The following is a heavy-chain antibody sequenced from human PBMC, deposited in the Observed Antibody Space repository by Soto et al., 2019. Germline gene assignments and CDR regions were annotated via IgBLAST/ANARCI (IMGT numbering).Heavy chain of an antibody. D-gene: IGHD3-9*01. CDR1: GYTFTIYD. J-gene: IGHJ6*03. CDR3: ARPYYDILTGYYPPYMDV. V-gene: IGHV1-8*01. Sequence: VSVKVSCKASGYTFTIYDINWVRQATGQGLEWMGWMNPNSGNTGYAQKFQGRVTMTRNTSISTAYMELSSLRSEDTAVYYCARPYYDILTGYYPPYMDVWGKGTTVTVSS. CDR2: MNPNSGNT.